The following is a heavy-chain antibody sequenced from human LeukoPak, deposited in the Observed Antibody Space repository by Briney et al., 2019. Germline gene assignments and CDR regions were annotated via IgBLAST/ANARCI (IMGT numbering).Heavy chain of an antibody. D-gene: IGHD1-1*01. J-gene: IGHJ4*02. CDR3: ARAYNWDDSTLSFRGTWVEFDY. CDR2: INPSSGGT. V-gene: IGHV1-2*02. Sequence: GASVKVSCKASGYTFITYSIHWVRQAPGQGLEWMGWINPSSGGTKYAEEFQDRVTLTRDTSNSTAFMELNSLRSDDTAVFYCARAYNWDDSTLSFRGTWVEFDYWGQGTLVTVSS. CDR1: GYTFITYS.